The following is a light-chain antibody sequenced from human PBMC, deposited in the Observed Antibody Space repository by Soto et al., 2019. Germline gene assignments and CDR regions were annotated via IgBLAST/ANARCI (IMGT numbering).Light chain of an antibody. Sequence: QAVVTQEPSLTVSPGGTVTHTCGSSTGTVTSGHYPYWFQVKPGQAPRTLLYDINNKHSWTPARFSGSLLGGKAALTLSGAQPEDEADYYCMLSYSGPSIFGGGTQLTVL. CDR3: MLSYSGPSI. J-gene: IGLJ7*01. V-gene: IGLV7-46*01. CDR1: TGTVTSGHY. CDR2: DIN.